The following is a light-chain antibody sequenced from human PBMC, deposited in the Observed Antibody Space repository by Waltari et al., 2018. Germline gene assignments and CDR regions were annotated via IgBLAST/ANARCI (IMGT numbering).Light chain of an antibody. CDR1: QSVSSSS. CDR3: QQYGRSPPYT. J-gene: IGKJ2*01. Sequence: ELVLTQSPGTLSLSPGERATLSCRASQSVSSSSLAWYQQKPGQAPRLLIYGTSSSATGIPVRFSGSGSGTDFILTISRLEPEDFAVYYCQQYGRSPPYTFGQGTKLEIK. V-gene: IGKV3-20*01. CDR2: GTS.